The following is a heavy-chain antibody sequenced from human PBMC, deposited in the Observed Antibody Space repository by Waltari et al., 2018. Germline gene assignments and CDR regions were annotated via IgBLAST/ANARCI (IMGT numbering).Heavy chain of an antibody. CDR1: GGSIITNRHY. J-gene: IGHJ3*01. V-gene: IGHV4-39*01. CDR3: ATYIGASVGTAAFDV. CDR2: ISYNGAT. Sequence: QVQLQESGPGLVKPSETLALTCSVSGGSIITNRHYWGWFRQPPGPGLEWIGTISYNGATYSSPSLRGRLTLSRDTTMNQLSLKLGSVTAADTAVYYCATYIGASVGTAAFDVWGQGTMVTVSS. D-gene: IGHD5-12*01.